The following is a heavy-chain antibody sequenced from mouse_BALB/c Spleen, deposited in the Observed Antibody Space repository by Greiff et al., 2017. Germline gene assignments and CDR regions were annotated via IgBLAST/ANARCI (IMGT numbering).Heavy chain of an antibody. Sequence: EVQLVESGGGLVQPGGSLKLSCAASGFTFSDYYMYWVRQTPEKRLEWVATISDGGSYTYYPDSVKGRFTISRDNAKNNLYLQMSSLKSEDTAMYYCARDPPLGTGFAYWGQGTLVTVSA. V-gene: IGHV5-4*02. D-gene: IGHD4-1*01. J-gene: IGHJ3*01. CDR3: ARDPPLGTGFAY. CDR1: GFTFSDYY. CDR2: ISDGGSYT.